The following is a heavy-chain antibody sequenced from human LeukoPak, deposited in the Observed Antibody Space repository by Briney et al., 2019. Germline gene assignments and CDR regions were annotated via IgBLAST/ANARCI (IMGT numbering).Heavy chain of an antibody. J-gene: IGHJ3*02. CDR1: GGTFSSYA. V-gene: IGHV1-69*04. D-gene: IGHD3-22*01. CDR3: ASPKGYYYDKANAFDI. CDR2: IIPIFGIA. Sequence: APVKVSCKASGGTFSSYAISWVRQAPGQGLEWMGRIIPIFGIANYAQKFQGRVTITADKSTSTAYMELSSLRSEDTAVYYCASPKGYYYDKANAFDIWGQGTMVTVSS.